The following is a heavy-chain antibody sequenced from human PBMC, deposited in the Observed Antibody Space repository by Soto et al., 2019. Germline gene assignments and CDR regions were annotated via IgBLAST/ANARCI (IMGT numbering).Heavy chain of an antibody. J-gene: IGHJ4*02. CDR3: AKGYYSGRYSDFDY. D-gene: IGHD1-26*01. CDR1: GSSFSSYG. V-gene: IGHV3-30*18. Sequence: GGSLRLSCAASGSSFSSYGMFWVRQAPGRGLEWVAFISYDGSNKCSDSVKGRFTISRDNSKKTLYLQMNSLRAEDTAVYYCAKGYYSGRYSDFDYWGQGTLVTVSS. CDR2: ISYDGSNK.